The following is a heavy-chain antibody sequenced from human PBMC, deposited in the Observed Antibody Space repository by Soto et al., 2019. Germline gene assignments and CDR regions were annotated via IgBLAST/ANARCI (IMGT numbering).Heavy chain of an antibody. Sequence: ASVKVSCKASGYTFTSYGISWVRQAPGQRLEWMGWISADNGNTNYAQKFQGRVTITTDTSTSTAYMELNSLRAEDTAVYYCAKDNNWNLLPNPHFDYWGQGTLVTVSS. J-gene: IGHJ4*02. V-gene: IGHV1-18*01. CDR1: GYTFTSYG. D-gene: IGHD1-7*01. CDR3: AKDNNWNLLPNPHFDY. CDR2: ISADNGNT.